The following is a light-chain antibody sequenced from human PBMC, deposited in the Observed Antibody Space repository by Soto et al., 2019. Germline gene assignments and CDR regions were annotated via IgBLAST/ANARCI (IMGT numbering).Light chain of an antibody. CDR3: QQYNIWPLWT. CDR1: ESVTSS. V-gene: IGKV3-15*01. Sequence: EIVLTQSPGTLSLSPGDIATLFCRASESVTSSLAWYQQTPGQPPRLLIYAASTRATDVPARFSGGGSETEFTLTISSLQSEDFAVYFCQQYNIWPLWTFGQGTKVDIK. J-gene: IGKJ1*01. CDR2: AAS.